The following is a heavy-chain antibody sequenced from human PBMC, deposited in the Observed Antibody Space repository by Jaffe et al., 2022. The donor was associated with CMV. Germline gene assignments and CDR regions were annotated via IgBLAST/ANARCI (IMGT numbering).Heavy chain of an antibody. V-gene: IGHV3-21*01. CDR3: ARDFAGHCNGGYCSIF. Sequence: EVQLVESGGGLVKPGGSLRLSCAASGFTFSGYAMNWVRQAPGKGLEWISFISSTSSYILYADSVKGRFTVSRDNAKNSLYLQMNSLRAEDTAVYYCARDFAGHCNGGYCSIFWGQGDQVTVSS. J-gene: IGHJ4*02. D-gene: IGHD2-15*01. CDR2: ISSTSSYI. CDR1: GFTFSGYA.